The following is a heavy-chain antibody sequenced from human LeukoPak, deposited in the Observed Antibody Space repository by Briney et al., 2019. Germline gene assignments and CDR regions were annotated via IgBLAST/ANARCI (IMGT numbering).Heavy chain of an antibody. J-gene: IGHJ2*01. Sequence: SETLSLTCTVSGGSISSYYWSWIRQPPGKGLEWIGYIYYSGSTNYNPSLKSRVTTSVDTSKNQFSLKISSVTAADTAVYYCARRSRAYCGGDCYSDGWYFDLWGRGTLVTVSS. CDR3: ARRSRAYCGGDCYSDGWYFDL. CDR1: GGSISSYY. V-gene: IGHV4-59*01. D-gene: IGHD2-21*02. CDR2: IYYSGST.